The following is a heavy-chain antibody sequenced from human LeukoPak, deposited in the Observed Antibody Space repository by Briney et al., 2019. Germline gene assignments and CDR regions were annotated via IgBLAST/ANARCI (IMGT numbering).Heavy chain of an antibody. J-gene: IGHJ4*02. V-gene: IGHV1-46*01. CDR1: GYTFTSYY. CDR3: ARDEPNGCGSGSYIFDY. Sequence: ASVKVSCKASGYTFTSYYMHWVRQAPGQGLEWMGIINPSGGSTSYAQKFQGRVTMTRDTSTSTVYMELSSLRSEDTAVYYCARDEPNGCGSGSYIFDYWGQGTLVTVSS. CDR2: INPSGGST. D-gene: IGHD3-10*01.